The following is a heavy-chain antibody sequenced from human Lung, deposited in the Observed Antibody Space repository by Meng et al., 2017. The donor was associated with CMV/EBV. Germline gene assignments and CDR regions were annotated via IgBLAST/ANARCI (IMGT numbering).Heavy chain of an antibody. D-gene: IGHD6-6*01. J-gene: IGHJ4*02. V-gene: IGHV4-34*01. CDR2: INHSGRT. CDR1: AVSFSGSY. Sequence: FPVYAVSFSGSYWRWLRQPPGEGLEWIGEINHSGRTNYNPSLKSLVTISVDTSKNQFSLKLSSVTAADTAVYYCARGGIAARTFDYWGQGTLVTVSS. CDR3: ARGGIAARTFDY.